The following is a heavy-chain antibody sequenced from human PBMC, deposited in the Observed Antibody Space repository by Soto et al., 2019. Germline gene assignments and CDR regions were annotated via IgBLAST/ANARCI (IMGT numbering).Heavy chain of an antibody. V-gene: IGHV3-23*01. CDR3: AKDYDFWSARGYMDV. J-gene: IGHJ6*03. CDR1: GFTFSSYA. CDR2: ISGSGGST. D-gene: IGHD3-3*01. Sequence: PGGYLRLSCAASGFTFSSYAMSWVRQAPGKGLEWVSAISGSGGSTYYADSVKGRFTISRDNSKNTLYLQMNSLRAEDTAVYYCAKDYDFWSARGYMDVWGKGTTVTVSS.